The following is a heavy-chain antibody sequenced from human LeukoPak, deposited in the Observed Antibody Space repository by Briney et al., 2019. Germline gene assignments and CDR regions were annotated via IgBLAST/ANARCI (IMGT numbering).Heavy chain of an antibody. Sequence: ASVKVSCKVSGYTLTELSMHWVRQAPGKGLEWMGGFDPEDGETIYAQKFQGRVTMTEDTSTDTAYMEPSSLRSEDTAVYYCATAREYYDFWSGHIKTYYYYGMDVWGQGTTVTVSS. CDR2: FDPEDGET. V-gene: IGHV1-24*01. CDR3: ATAREYYDFWSGHIKTYYYYGMDV. D-gene: IGHD3-3*01. CDR1: GYTLTELS. J-gene: IGHJ6*02.